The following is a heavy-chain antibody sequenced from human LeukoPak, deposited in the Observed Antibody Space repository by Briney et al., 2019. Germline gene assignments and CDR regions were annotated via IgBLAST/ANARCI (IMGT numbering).Heavy chain of an antibody. CDR1: GGSFSGYY. J-gene: IGHJ3*02. D-gene: IGHD2-15*01. CDR2: INHSGST. CDR3: AGVMWIVVAWWATPKNVFDI. Sequence: PSETLSLTCAVYGGSFSGYYWSWIRQPPGKGLEWIGEINHSGSTDYNPSLKSRVTISVDTSKNQFSPKLSSVTAADTAVYYCAGVMWIVVAWWATPKNVFDIGGQGKMATV. V-gene: IGHV4-34*01.